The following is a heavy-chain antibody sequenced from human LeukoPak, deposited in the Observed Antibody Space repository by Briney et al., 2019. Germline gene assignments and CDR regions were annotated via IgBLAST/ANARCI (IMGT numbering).Heavy chain of an antibody. CDR1: GGTFSSYA. D-gene: IGHD6-6*01. CDR2: IIPIFGTA. J-gene: IGHJ4*02. CDR3: ARDVLAARHPTYFDY. V-gene: IGHV1-69*05. Sequence: SVKVSCKASGGTFSSYAISWVRQAPGQGLEWMGRIIPIFGTADYAQKFQGRVTITTDESTSTAYMELSSLRSEDTAVYYCARDVLAARHPTYFDYWGQGTLVTVSS.